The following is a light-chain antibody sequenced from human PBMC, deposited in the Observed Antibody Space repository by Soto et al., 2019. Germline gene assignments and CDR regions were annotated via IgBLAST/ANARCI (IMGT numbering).Light chain of an antibody. CDR2: SNN. V-gene: IGLV1-44*01. Sequence: QSVLTQPPSASGTPGQRVTISCSGSSSNIGSNTVNWYQQLPGTAPKHLIYSNNQRPSGVPDRFSGSKSGTSASLAISGLQSEDEADYYGAAWDDSLNGVVFGGGTKLTVL. J-gene: IGLJ2*01. CDR1: SSNIGSNT. CDR3: AAWDDSLNGVV.